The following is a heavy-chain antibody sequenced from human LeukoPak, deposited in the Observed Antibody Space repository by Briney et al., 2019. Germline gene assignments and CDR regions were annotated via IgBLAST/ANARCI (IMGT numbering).Heavy chain of an antibody. V-gene: IGHV3-30*04. Sequence: GRSRRLSCAASEFTFSSYAIHGVGQAPGKGLEWVAVISYDGSNKYYADSVKGRFTISRDNSKNTLYLQMNSLRAEDTAVYYCARGGRSSGWYGSYFDYWGQGTLVTVSS. CDR3: ARGGRSSGWYGSYFDY. CDR1: EFTFSSYA. D-gene: IGHD6-19*01. CDR2: ISYDGSNK. J-gene: IGHJ4*02.